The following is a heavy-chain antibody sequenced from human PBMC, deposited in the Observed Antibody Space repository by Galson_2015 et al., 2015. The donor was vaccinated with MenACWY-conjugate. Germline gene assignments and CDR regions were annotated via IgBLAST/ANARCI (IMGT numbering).Heavy chain of an antibody. V-gene: IGHV3-53*01. Sequence: SLRLSCAASRFTVSSNYMSWVRQAPGKGLEWVSVIYSGGSTYYADSVKGRFTISRDNSKNTLYLQMNSLKAEDTAVYYCARDGHPVTWTVEMATIPAEFDYWGQGTLVTVSS. CDR3: ARDGHPVTWTVEMATIPAEFDY. CDR1: RFTVSSNY. D-gene: IGHD5-24*01. CDR2: IYSGGST. J-gene: IGHJ4*02.